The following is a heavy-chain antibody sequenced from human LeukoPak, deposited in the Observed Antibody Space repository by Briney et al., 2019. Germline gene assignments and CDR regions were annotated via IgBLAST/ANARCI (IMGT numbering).Heavy chain of an antibody. V-gene: IGHV3-23*01. J-gene: IGHJ4*02. CDR2: IGYSTGRT. Sequence: GGSLRLSCAASGFAFSNYAMSWVRQAPGKGLEWVSGIGYSTGRTYYADSVKGRFTISRDNSKNTLYLQMNSLRADDTAVYYCARGCYYERSGYCPFDYWGPGTLVTVSS. CDR1: GFAFSNYA. D-gene: IGHD3-22*01. CDR3: ARGCYYERSGYCPFDY.